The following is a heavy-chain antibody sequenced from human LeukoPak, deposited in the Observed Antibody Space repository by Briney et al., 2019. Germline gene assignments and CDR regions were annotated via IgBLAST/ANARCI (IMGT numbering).Heavy chain of an antibody. CDR3: ARDSPSSTSWGY. CDR1: GFTFSSYW. CDR2: IKQDGSEK. D-gene: IGHD2-2*01. J-gene: IGHJ4*02. Sequence: GGSPRLSCAASGFTFSSYWMSWVRQAPGKGLEWVANIKQDGSEKYYVDPVKGRFTISRDNAKNSLYLQMNSLRAEDTAVYYCARDSPSSTSWGYWGQGTLVTVSS. V-gene: IGHV3-7*01.